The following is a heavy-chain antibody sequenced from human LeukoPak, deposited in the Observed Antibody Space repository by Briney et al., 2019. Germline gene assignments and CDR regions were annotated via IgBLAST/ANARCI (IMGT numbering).Heavy chain of an antibody. J-gene: IGHJ4*02. CDR3: ARASGPIKKNRFDQ. D-gene: IGHD1-26*01. Sequence: TGGSLRLSCATSGFTFSTYGMEWVRQAPGKGLEWVAIIFSDGIRKYYADSVKGRFTISRDISRSTLYLGMNSLSAEDTAVYYCARASGPIKKNRFDQWGQGTLVTVSS. V-gene: IGHV3-30*12. CDR2: IFSDGIRK. CDR1: GFTFSTYG.